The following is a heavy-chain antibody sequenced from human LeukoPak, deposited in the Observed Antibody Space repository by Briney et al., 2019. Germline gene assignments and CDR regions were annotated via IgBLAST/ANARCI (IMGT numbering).Heavy chain of an antibody. V-gene: IGHV4-34*01. D-gene: IGHD6-13*01. CDR2: INHSGST. J-gene: IGHJ5*02. Sequence: SETLSLTCAVYGGSFSGYYWSWIRQPPGKGLEWIGEINHSGSTNYNPSLKSRVTISVDTSKNQFSLKLSSVTAADTAVYYCARERSSSWNQYNWFDPWGQGTLVTVSS. CDR1: GGSFSGYY. CDR3: ARERSSSWNQYNWFDP.